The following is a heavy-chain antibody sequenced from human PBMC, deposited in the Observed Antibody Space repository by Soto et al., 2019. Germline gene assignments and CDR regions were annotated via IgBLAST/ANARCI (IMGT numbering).Heavy chain of an antibody. CDR1: GYTLTELS. CDR2: FDPEDGET. V-gene: IGHV1-24*01. D-gene: IGHD4-17*01. J-gene: IGHJ6*02. CDR3: ATDLSPRDYGHYYYGMDV. Sequence: GASVKVSCKVSGYTLTELSMHWVRQAPGKGLEWMGGFDPEDGETIYAQKFQGRVTMTEDTSTDTACMELSSLRSEDTAVYYCATDLSPRDYGHYYYGMDVWGQGTTVTVSS.